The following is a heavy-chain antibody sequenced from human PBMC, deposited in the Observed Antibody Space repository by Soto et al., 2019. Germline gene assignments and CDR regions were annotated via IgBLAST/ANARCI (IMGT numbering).Heavy chain of an antibody. CDR3: ARLGSLLQTLDY. CDR1: GYTFTNYW. Sequence: GESLKISCQASGYTFTNYWIAWVRHMPGRGLEWMGLIFPRDSDTRYTSSFEGQVTISSDKSIGVAYLQWASLRASDTAIYFCARLGSLLQTLDYWGPGTPVTVSS. D-gene: IGHD4-4*01. CDR2: IFPRDSDT. V-gene: IGHV5-51*01. J-gene: IGHJ4*02.